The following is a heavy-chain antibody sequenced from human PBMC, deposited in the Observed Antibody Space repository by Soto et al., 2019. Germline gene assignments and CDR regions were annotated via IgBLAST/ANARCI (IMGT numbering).Heavy chain of an antibody. CDR2: IYYSGST. V-gene: IGHV4-59*01. CDR1: GGSISSYY. D-gene: IGHD4-17*01. J-gene: IGHJ4*02. CDR3: ARGGYDYGDFDY. Sequence: SETLSLTCTVSGGSISSYYWSWIRQPPGKGLEWIGYIYYSGSTNYNPSLKSRVTISVDTSKNQFSLKLSSVTAADTAVYYCARGGYDYGDFDYWGQGTLVTVSS.